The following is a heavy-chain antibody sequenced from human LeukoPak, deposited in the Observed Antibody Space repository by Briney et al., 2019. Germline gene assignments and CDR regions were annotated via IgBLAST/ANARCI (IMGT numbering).Heavy chain of an antibody. CDR2: IIPIFGTA. Sequence: SVKVSCKASGGTFSSYAISWVRQAPGQGLEWMGRIIPIFGTANYAQKFQGRVTITTDESTSTAYMELSSLRAEDTAVYYCARDLQPFNIAAAGIDYWGQGTLVTVSS. J-gene: IGHJ4*02. CDR1: GGTFSSYA. CDR3: ARDLQPFNIAAAGIDY. V-gene: IGHV1-69*05. D-gene: IGHD6-13*01.